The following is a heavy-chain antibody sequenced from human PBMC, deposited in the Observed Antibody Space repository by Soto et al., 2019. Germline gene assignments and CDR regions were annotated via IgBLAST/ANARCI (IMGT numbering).Heavy chain of an antibody. CDR2: ISAYNGNT. CDR1: GYTFTGYY. J-gene: IGHJ6*02. D-gene: IGHD3-22*01. Sequence: QVQLVQSGAEVKKPGASVKVSCKASGYTFTGYYMHWVRQAPGQGLEWMGWISAYNGNTNYAQKLQGRVTMTTDTSTSTAYMELRSLRSDDTAVYYCASPLWYYDSSGYYYYYYYGMDVWGQGTTVTVSS. V-gene: IGHV1-18*04. CDR3: ASPLWYYDSSGYYYYYYYGMDV.